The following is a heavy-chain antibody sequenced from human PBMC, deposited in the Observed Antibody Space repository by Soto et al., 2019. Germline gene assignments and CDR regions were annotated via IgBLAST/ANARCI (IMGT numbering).Heavy chain of an antibody. J-gene: IGHJ4*02. V-gene: IGHV3-33*01. CDR1: GFTFSSYG. D-gene: IGHD1-26*01. CDR3: TRDTTLMVGATRAYFDY. CDR2: IWYDGSNK. Sequence: GGSLRLSCAASGFTFSSYGIHWVRQAPGKGLEWVAVIWYDGSNKYYADSVKGRFTISRDNSKNTLYLQMNSLRAEDTAVYYCTRDTTLMVGATRAYFDYWGQGTLVTVSS.